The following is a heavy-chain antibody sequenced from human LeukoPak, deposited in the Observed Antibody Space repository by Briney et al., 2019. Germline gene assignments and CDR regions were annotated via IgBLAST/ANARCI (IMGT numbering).Heavy chain of an antibody. CDR1: GGSISSGSYY. D-gene: IGHD3-16*01. CDR2: ISTTGST. Sequence: PSETLSLTCTVSGGSISSGSYYWSWIRQPAGKGLEWVGRISTTGSTNCNPSLKSRVTISLDTSKNQFSLKLSSVTTAGTAVYYCARGPDGITSDYWGQGTLVTVSS. CDR3: ARGPDGITSDY. V-gene: IGHV4-61*02. J-gene: IGHJ4*02.